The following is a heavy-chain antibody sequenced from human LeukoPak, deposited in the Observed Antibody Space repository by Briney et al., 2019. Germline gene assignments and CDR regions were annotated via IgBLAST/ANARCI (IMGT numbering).Heavy chain of an antibody. V-gene: IGHV3-23*01. CDR3: AKDEGSGWYYFDY. J-gene: IGHJ4*02. CDR2: ISGSGGGT. D-gene: IGHD6-19*01. CDR1: GFTFSSYA. Sequence: GGSLRLSCAASGFTFSSYAMSWVRQAPGKGLEWVSAISGSGGGTYYADSVKGRFTISRDISKNTLYLQMNSLRAEDTAVYYCAKDEGSGWYYFDYWGQGSLVTVSS.